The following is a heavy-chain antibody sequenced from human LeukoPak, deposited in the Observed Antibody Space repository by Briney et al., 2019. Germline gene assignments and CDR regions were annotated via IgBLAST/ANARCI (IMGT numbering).Heavy chain of an antibody. V-gene: IGHV3-21*01. D-gene: IGHD6-19*01. CDR2: ISSSSSYI. Sequence: GGSLRLSCAASGFTFSSYSMNWVRQAPGKGPEWVSSISSSSSYIYYADSVKGRFTISRDNAKNSLYLQMNSLRAEDTAVYYCARSSAGGWYLDYWGQGTLVTVSS. J-gene: IGHJ4*02. CDR3: ARSSAGGWYLDY. CDR1: GFTFSSYS.